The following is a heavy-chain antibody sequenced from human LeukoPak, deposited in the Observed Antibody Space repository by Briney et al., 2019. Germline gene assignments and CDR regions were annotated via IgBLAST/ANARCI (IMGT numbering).Heavy chain of an antibody. J-gene: IGHJ5*02. CDR2: INPSGGST. CDR1: GYTFTSYY. CDR3: ARPITMTTFDP. D-gene: IGHD3-22*01. Sequence: GASVKVSCKASGYTFTSYYMHWVRRAPGQGLEWMGIINPSGGSTSYAQKFQGRVTMTRDTSTSTVYMELSSLRSEDTAVYYCARPITMTTFDPWGQGTLVTVSS. V-gene: IGHV1-46*01.